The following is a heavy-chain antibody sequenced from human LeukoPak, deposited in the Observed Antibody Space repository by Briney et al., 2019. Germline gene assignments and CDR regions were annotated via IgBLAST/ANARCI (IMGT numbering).Heavy chain of an antibody. Sequence: GVSLRLSCKASGFTFKDSWMYWVRQVPGQGLLWVSRINGDGSDISYADSVKGRFTISRDNAKNSLYLQMNSLRAEDTAVYYCARDRFMTFQHWGQGTLVTVSS. V-gene: IGHV3-74*01. D-gene: IGHD3-16*01. CDR1: GFTFKDSW. J-gene: IGHJ1*01. CDR3: ARDRFMTFQH. CDR2: INGDGSDI.